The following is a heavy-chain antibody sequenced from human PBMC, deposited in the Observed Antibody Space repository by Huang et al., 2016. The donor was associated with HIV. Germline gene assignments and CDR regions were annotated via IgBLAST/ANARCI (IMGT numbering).Heavy chain of an antibody. CDR1: GYDFGSYG. J-gene: IGHJ3*01. CDR2: IGSDSRDT. Sequence: QVQLVQSGGEVMQPGASVRVSCKASGYDFGSYGMSWVRQAPGQGLEWLGWIGSDSRDTSSAQKFQGRVTMTTDTSTTTTDMELRSLRSDDTAMYYCARDPYYSNRWKRNDASFLWGQGTMITVSS. D-gene: IGHD4-4*01. CDR3: ARDPYYSNRWKRNDASFL. V-gene: IGHV1-18*01.